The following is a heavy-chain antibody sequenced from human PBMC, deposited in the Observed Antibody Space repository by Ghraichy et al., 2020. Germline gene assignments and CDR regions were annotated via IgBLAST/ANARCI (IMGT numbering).Heavy chain of an antibody. CDR3: ARSTTHFFDS. V-gene: IGHV4-30-4*01. CDR1: GASISDRNYH. Sequence: SETLSLTCTVSGASISDRNYHWSWIRQPPGKGLEWIAYIYYNGNTYDNPSLKSRGSLSVDTSKNQFSLKVTSVTAADTAVYYCARSTTHFFDSWGQGILVTVSS. CDR2: IYYNGNT. J-gene: IGHJ4*02. D-gene: IGHD1-1*01.